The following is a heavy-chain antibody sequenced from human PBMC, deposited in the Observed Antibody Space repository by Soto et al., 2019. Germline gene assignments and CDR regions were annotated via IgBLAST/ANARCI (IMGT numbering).Heavy chain of an antibody. CDR1: GFSLSIHG. J-gene: IGHJ6*01. CDR3: EKDGKKAAINYYGMDV. D-gene: IGHD2-2*02. V-gene: IGHV3-23*01. CDR2: IGIGGDT. Sequence: GRCXRLSCEVCGFSLSIHGMNWVRHAPDKGLEWVSTIGIGGDTYYADSVKGRFTISRDKSKNTLFLQMNSLRAEETALYFCEKDGKKAAINYYGMDVSGQRPTLTVSS.